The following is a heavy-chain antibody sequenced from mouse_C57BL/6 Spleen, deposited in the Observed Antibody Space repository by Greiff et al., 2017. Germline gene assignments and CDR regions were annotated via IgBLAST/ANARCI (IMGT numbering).Heavy chain of an antibody. V-gene: IGHV14-2*01. Sequence: EVKLMESGAELVKPGASVKLSCTASGFNIKDYYMHWVKQRTEQGLEWIGRIDPEDGETKYAPKFQGKATITADTSSNTAYLQLSSLTSEDTAVYYCALYDYGGEHMAMDDWGQGTSVTVSA. D-gene: IGHD2-4*01. CDR3: ALYDYGGEHMAMDD. CDR1: GFNIKDYY. CDR2: IDPEDGET. J-gene: IGHJ4*01.